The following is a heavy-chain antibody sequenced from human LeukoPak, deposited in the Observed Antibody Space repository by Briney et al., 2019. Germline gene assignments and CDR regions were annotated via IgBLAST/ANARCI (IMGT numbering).Heavy chain of an antibody. CDR1: GGSFSGYY. CDR2: INHSGST. V-gene: IGHV4-34*01. D-gene: IGHD6-13*01. J-gene: IGHJ4*02. Sequence: SETLSLTCAVYGGSFSGYYWSWIRQPPGKGLEWIGEINHSGSTNYNPSLKSRVTISVDTSKNQFSLKLSSVTAADTAVYYCVSLRDIAAAENFDYWGQGTLVTVSS. CDR3: VSLRDIAAAENFDY.